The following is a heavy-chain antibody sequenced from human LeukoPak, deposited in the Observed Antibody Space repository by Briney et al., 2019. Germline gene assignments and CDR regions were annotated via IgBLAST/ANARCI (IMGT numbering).Heavy chain of an antibody. V-gene: IGHV3-30-3*01. J-gene: IGHJ4*02. CDR3: ARDPSPYTSGWYAFDY. CDR2: ISYDGSNK. CDR1: GFTFSTYA. D-gene: IGHD6-19*01. Sequence: PGRSLRLSCAASGFTFSTYALHWVRQAPSKGLEWVAAISYDGSNKYFADSVKGRFTISRDNSKNTLYLQMNSLRGEDTAVYYCARDPSPYTSGWYAFDYWGQGTLVTVSS.